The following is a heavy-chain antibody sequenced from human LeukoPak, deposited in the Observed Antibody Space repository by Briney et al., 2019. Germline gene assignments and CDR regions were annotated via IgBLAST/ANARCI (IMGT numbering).Heavy chain of an antibody. Sequence: SQTLSLTCAISGDSVSSNSAAWNWIRQSPSRGLEWLGRTYYRSKWYNDYAVSVKSRITINPDTSKNQFSLQLNSVTPEDTAVYYCARGVYYYDSSPEYYFDYWGQGTLVTVSS. CDR1: GDSVSSNSAA. CDR2: TYYRSKWYN. J-gene: IGHJ4*02. D-gene: IGHD3-22*01. V-gene: IGHV6-1*01. CDR3: ARGVYYYDSSPEYYFDY.